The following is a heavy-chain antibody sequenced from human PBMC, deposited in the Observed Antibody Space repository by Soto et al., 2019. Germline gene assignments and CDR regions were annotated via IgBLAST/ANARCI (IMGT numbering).Heavy chain of an antibody. CDR1: GGSISSYY. J-gene: IGHJ4*02. CDR3: ASYGSRRYDFWSGYFDY. Sequence: SETLSLTCTVSGGSISSYYWSWIRQHPGKGLEWIGYIYYSGSTYYNPSLKSRVTISVDTSKNQFSLKLSSVTAADTAVYYCASYGSRRYDFWSGYFDYWGQGTLVTVSS. V-gene: IGHV4-59*06. D-gene: IGHD3-3*01. CDR2: IYYSGST.